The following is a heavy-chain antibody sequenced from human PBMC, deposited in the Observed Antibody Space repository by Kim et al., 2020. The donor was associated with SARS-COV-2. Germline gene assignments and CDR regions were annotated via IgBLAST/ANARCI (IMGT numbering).Heavy chain of an antibody. CDR1: GYTFTGYY. Sequence: ASVKVSCKASGYTFTGYYMHWVRQAPGQGLEWMGWINPNSGGTNYAQKFQGRVTMTRDTSISTAYMELSRLRSDDTAVYYCARWGQLHTFFAFDIWGQGTMVTVSS. J-gene: IGHJ3*02. CDR3: ARWGQLHTFFAFDI. V-gene: IGHV1-2*02. CDR2: INPNSGGT. D-gene: IGHD2-15*01.